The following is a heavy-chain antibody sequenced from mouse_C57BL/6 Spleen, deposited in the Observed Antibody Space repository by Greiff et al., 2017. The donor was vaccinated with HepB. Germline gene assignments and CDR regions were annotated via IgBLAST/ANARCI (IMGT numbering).Heavy chain of an antibody. J-gene: IGHJ3*01. Sequence: EVQLVESGGGLVKPGGSLKLSCAASGFTFSDYGMHWVRQAPEKGLEWVAYISSGSSTIYYADTVKGRFTISRDNAKNTLFLQMTSLRSEDTAMYYCAREGVVGFAYWGQGTLVTVSA. CDR1: GFTFSDYG. CDR2: ISSGSSTI. V-gene: IGHV5-17*01. CDR3: AREGVVGFAY.